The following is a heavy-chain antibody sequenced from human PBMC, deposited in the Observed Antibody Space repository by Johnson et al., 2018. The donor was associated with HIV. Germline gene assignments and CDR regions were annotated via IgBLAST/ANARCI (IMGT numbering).Heavy chain of an antibody. V-gene: IGHV3-9*01. CDR3: ARDNLRQLDAFDI. CDR1: GFTFDDYA. CDR2: ISWNSGSI. J-gene: IGHJ3*02. Sequence: VQLVESGGGVVQPGGSLRLSCAASGFTFDDYAMHWVRQAPGKGLEWVSGISWNSGSIGYADSVRGRFTISRDNSKNTLYLQMNSLRAEDTAVYYCARDNLRQLDAFDIWGQGTMVTVSS. D-gene: IGHD3-16*01.